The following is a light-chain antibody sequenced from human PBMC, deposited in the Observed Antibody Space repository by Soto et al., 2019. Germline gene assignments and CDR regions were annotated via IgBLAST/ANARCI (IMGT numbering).Light chain of an antibody. Sequence: QSALTQPASVSGSPGQSITISCTGTSSDVGGYNFVSWYQQHPGKAPKLMIYEVSNRPSGASNRFSGSKSGNTASLTISGLQAEDEADYYCSSYVVSYSWVFGGGTKLTVL. CDR1: SSDVGGYNF. CDR2: EVS. CDR3: SSYVVSYSWV. J-gene: IGLJ3*02. V-gene: IGLV2-14*01.